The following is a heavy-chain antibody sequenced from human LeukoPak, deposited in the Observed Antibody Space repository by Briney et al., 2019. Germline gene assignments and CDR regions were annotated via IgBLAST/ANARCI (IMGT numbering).Heavy chain of an antibody. CDR2: ISGGGTPT. CDR3: ARDLDDYNDFPPIFQY. CDR1: GFTFSDYA. Sequence: GGSLRLSCVVSGFTFSDYAMSWVRQAPGKGLEWVSAISGGGTPTFYADSVKGRFITSRDNSKNTLYLQMNSLRVEDTAVYYCARDLDDYNDFPPIFQYWGQGTQVIVCS. D-gene: IGHD5-24*01. V-gene: IGHV3-23*01. J-gene: IGHJ1*01.